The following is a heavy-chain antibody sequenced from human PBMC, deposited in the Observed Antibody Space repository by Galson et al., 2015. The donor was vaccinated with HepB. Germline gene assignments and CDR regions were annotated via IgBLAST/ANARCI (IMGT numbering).Heavy chain of an antibody. CDR2: IYSTRSA. D-gene: IGHD4-11*01. CDR3: ARALQADPFDI. Sequence: ETLSLTCTVSGGSFSRYSWNWIRQAPGKGLEWIGYIYSTRSANYNPSLKSRITMSVSTAKNQFSLKVTSVTAADTAVYYCARALQADPFDIWGQGTVVTVSS. J-gene: IGHJ3*02. V-gene: IGHV4-59*01. CDR1: GGSFSRYS.